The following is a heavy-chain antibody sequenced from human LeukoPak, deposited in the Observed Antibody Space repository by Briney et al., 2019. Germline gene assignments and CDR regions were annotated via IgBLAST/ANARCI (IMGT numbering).Heavy chain of an antibody. D-gene: IGHD6-13*01. CDR3: AKTRPLDSSSWSHGDY. CDR2: LSGSGATT. Sequence: GGSLRLSCAASGFTFRDYAMSWDRQAPGKGLEWVSALSGSGATTYYADSVKGRFTISRDNSKNTLYLQMNSLRAEDTAVYYCAKTRPLDSSSWSHGDYWGQGTLVTVSS. CDR1: GFTFRDYA. J-gene: IGHJ4*02. V-gene: IGHV3-23*01.